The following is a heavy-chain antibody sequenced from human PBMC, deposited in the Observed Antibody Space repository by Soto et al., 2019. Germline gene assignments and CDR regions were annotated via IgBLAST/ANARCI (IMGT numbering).Heavy chain of an antibody. V-gene: IGHV4-34*01. CDR1: GGSFSGYY. D-gene: IGHD4-17*01. J-gene: IGHJ5*02. CDR3: ARKDYGDYGWFDP. CDR2: INHSGSS. Sequence: SETLSLTCAVYGGSFSGYYWTWIRQPPGRGLEWIGEINHSGSSNYNSSLKSRVSISVDKSKNQFSLKLSSMTAADTAVYYCARKDYGDYGWFDPWGQGTLVTVSS.